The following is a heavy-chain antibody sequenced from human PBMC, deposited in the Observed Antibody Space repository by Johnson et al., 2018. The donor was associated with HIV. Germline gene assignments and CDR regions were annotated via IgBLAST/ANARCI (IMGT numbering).Heavy chain of an antibody. D-gene: IGHD7-27*01. J-gene: IGHJ3*01. Sequence: QVQLVESGGGVVQPGRSLRLSCAASGFTFSSYGMHWVRQAPGKGLEWVAVIRYDGSNKYYADSVKGRFTISRDNSKNSLYLQMSSLRTEDTALYYCAKGGLGILDAFDFWGQGTMVTVSS. CDR1: GFTFSSYG. V-gene: IGHV3-33*03. CDR2: IRYDGSNK. CDR3: AKGGLGILDAFDF.